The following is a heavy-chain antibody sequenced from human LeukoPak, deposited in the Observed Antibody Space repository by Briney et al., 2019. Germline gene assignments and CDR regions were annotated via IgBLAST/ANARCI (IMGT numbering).Heavy chain of an antibody. V-gene: IGHV1-2*02. CDR1: GYTFTGYY. J-gene: IGHJ5*02. D-gene: IGHD5-12*01. Sequence: ASVKVSCKASGYTFTGYYMHWVRQAPGQGLEWMGWINPNSGGTNYAQKFQGRVTMTRDTSISTAYMELSRLRSDDTAVYYCARAKVVARSMNWFDPWGQGTLVTVSS. CDR2: INPNSGGT. CDR3: ARAKVVARSMNWFDP.